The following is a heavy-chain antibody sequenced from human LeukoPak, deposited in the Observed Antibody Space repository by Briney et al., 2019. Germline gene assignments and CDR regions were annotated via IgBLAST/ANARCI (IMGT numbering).Heavy chain of an antibody. CDR1: GYTFTSFG. V-gene: IGHV1-18*01. Sequence: ASVKVSCKASGYTFTSFGISWVRQAPGQGLEWLGWISTYKRNIIYAQKLQGRVTMTTDTSTSTAYMELSSLRSEDTAVYYCAREAGRIAVAGQARKYFDYWGQGTLVTVSS. CDR2: ISTYKRNI. CDR3: AREAGRIAVAGQARKYFDY. D-gene: IGHD6-19*01. J-gene: IGHJ4*02.